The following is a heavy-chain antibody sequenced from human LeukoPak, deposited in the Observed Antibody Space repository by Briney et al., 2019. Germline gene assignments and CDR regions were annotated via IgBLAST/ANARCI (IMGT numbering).Heavy chain of an antibody. CDR2: IYCSGST. CDR1: GGSISSSSYY. Sequence: SETLSLTCTVSGGSISSSSYYWGWIRQPPGKGLEWIGSIYCSGSTYYNPSLKSRVTISVDTSKNQFSLKLSSVTAADTAVYYCARAPIVARNWFDPWGQGTLVTVSS. D-gene: IGHD3-22*01. V-gene: IGHV4-39*07. J-gene: IGHJ5*02. CDR3: ARAPIVARNWFDP.